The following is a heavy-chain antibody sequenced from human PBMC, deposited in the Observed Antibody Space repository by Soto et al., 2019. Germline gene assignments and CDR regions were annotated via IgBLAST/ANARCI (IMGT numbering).Heavy chain of an antibody. CDR1: GFTFRSYG. CDR2: ISYDGSNK. Sequence: LRLSCAASGFTFRSYGMHWVRQAPGKGLEWVAVISYDGSNKYYADSVKGRFTISRDNSKNTLYLEMNSLRVEDTAVYYCAKVAGVGIEARRYFDYWGQGTLVTVSS. J-gene: IGHJ4*02. CDR3: AKVAGVGIEARRYFDY. D-gene: IGHD6-25*01. V-gene: IGHV3-30*18.